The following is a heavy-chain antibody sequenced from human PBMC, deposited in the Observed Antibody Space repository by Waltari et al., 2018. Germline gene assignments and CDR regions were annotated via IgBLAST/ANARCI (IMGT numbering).Heavy chain of an antibody. Sequence: EVQLVESGGGLVQPGGSLRLSCAASGFTFSSYWMSWVRQAPGKGLEWVANIKQDGRWKYYVDSVKGRFTISRDNAKNSLYLQMNSLRAEDTAVYYCARVIAVAGRSNYYYYGMDVWGQGTTVTVSS. CDR1: GFTFSSYW. V-gene: IGHV3-7*04. CDR2: IKQDGRWK. CDR3: ARVIAVAGRSNYYYYGMDV. J-gene: IGHJ6*02. D-gene: IGHD6-19*01.